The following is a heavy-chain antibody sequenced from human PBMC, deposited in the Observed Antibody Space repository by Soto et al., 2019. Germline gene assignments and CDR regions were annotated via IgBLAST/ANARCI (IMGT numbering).Heavy chain of an antibody. CDR2: INHSGST. J-gene: IGHJ5*02. D-gene: IGHD3-16*02. Sequence: QVQLQQWGAGLLKPSETLSLTCAVYGGSFSGYYWSWIRQPPGKGLEWSGEINHSGSTNYNPSLKSRVTISVDTSKNQFSLKLSSVTAADTAVYYCARSKSRGVIVSYNWFDPWGQGTLVTVSS. CDR1: GGSFSGYY. CDR3: ARSKSRGVIVSYNWFDP. V-gene: IGHV4-34*01.